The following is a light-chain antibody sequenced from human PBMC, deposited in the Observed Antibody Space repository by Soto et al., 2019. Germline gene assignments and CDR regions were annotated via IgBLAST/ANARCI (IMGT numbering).Light chain of an antibody. CDR1: QSISSW. Sequence: DIQMTQSPSTLSASVGDRVTITCRASQSISSWLAWYQQKPGKAPKLLIYKASSLESGVPSRFSGSGSGTEFTLTIRSLQPDDFATYYCQQYNSYSFTWTFGQGTKVEIK. V-gene: IGKV1-5*03. CDR2: KAS. J-gene: IGKJ1*01. CDR3: QQYNSYSFTWT.